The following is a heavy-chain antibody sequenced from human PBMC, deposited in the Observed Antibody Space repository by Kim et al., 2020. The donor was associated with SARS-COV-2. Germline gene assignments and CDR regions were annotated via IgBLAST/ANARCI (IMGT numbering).Heavy chain of an antibody. Sequence: GGTYYADSVKGRFTISRDNSKNTQYLQMNSLRAEDTAVYYCARGISPFDYWGQGTLVTVSS. J-gene: IGHJ4*02. CDR2: GGT. V-gene: IGHV3-66*01. CDR3: ARGISPFDY.